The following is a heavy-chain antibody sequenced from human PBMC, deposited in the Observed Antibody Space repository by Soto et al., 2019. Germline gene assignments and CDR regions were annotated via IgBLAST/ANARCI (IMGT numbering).Heavy chain of an antibody. CDR1: GYTFTSYG. D-gene: IGHD3-22*01. CDR2: ISAYNGNT. V-gene: IGHV1-18*01. CDR3: ARVLSLDSSAPFGWFDP. J-gene: IGHJ5*02. Sequence: QVQLVQSGAEVKKPGASVKVSCKASGYTFTSYGISWVRQAPGQGLEWMGWISAYNGNTNYAQKLQGRVTMTTDTSTSTAYMELRSLRSDDTAVYYCARVLSLDSSAPFGWFDPWGQGPLVTVSS.